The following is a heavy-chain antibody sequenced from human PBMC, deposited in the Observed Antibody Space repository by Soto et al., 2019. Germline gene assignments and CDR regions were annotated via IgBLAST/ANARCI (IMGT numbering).Heavy chain of an antibody. D-gene: IGHD3-10*01. CDR2: IIPVTDTP. V-gene: IGHV1-69*06. CDR1: GGTFSSHA. Sequence: QVQLVQSGAEVKKPGSSVKVSCKVSGGTFSSHAINWLRQAPGQGLEWMGVIIPVTDTPNNAEKFQGRVTITADKSTITVYMELSSLTFDDTAVYFCARGNKGPGHYGPGSQGWYGPWGQGTLVTVSS. J-gene: IGHJ5*02. CDR3: ARGNKGPGHYGPGSQGWYGP.